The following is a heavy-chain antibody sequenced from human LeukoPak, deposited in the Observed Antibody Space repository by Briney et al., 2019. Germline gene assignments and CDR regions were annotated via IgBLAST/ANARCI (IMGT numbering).Heavy chain of an antibody. V-gene: IGHV1-46*01. CDR2: INPGGDNT. CDR3: ARGGSGWSLDY. J-gene: IGHJ4*02. Sequence: ASVKVSCKASGYTFTKSYIHWVRQAPGQRLEWMGLINPGGDNTDYAQNFQGRLTMTSDTSARTVYMELSSLRSEDMAVYYCARGGSGWSLDYWGQGTLVTVSS. D-gene: IGHD6-19*01. CDR1: GYTFTKSY.